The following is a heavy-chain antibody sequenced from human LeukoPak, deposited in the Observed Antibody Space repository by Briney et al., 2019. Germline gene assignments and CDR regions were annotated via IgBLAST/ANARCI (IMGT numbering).Heavy chain of an antibody. CDR3: AREDAVSSEDAFGL. J-gene: IGHJ3*01. D-gene: IGHD6-19*01. CDR2: VYYTGST. Sequence: KSSETLSLTCSVSDGSINTISDYWGWLRQPPGKGLEWTGRVYYTGSTYYNAPFKSRGTISIDPSQNQFYLSLSAVTAADTAMYFCAREDAVSSEDAFGLLGQGTM. V-gene: IGHV4-39*07. CDR1: DGSINTISDY.